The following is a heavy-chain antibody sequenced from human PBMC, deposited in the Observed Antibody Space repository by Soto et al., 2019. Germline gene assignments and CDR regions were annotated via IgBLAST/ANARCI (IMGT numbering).Heavy chain of an antibody. V-gene: IGHV3-72*01. Sequence: EVQLVESGGGLVQPGGSLRLSCAASGFTLSDHYMDWVRQAPGKGLEWVGRTKNKANRYTTEYAASVNGRFTISRDDSQNSLYLQMNSLKTEDTAVYYCARWVSGSPDNWGQGTLVTVSS. CDR3: ARWVSGSPDN. CDR2: TKNKANRYTT. J-gene: IGHJ4*02. D-gene: IGHD1-26*01. CDR1: GFTLSDHY.